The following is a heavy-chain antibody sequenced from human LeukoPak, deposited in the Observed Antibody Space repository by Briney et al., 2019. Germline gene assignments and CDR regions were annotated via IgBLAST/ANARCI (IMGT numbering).Heavy chain of an antibody. CDR1: GFTFTNSW. D-gene: IGHD1-26*01. Sequence: GGSLRLSFPASGFTFTNSWMAWVRQGPGKGLEWVANIKQDGSPKHYADSLKGRFTISRDNPKNPLYLQMNNLRADDTAVYYCTTDTDGSLDHWGQGILVTVAS. CDR3: TTDTDGSLDH. CDR2: IKQDGSPK. V-gene: IGHV3-7*01. J-gene: IGHJ4*02.